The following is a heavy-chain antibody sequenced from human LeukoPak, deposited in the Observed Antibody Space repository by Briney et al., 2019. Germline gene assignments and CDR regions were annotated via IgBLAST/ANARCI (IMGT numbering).Heavy chain of an antibody. Sequence: SETLSLTCTVSGGSISGYYWSWIRQPAGKGLEWIGRVYTSGSTHYNPSLKSRVTVSVDTSKNQFSLKLSSVTAADTAVYYCARLITGTTTAFDIWGQGTMVTVSS. CDR1: GGSISGYY. D-gene: IGHD1-7*01. CDR2: VYTSGST. CDR3: ARLITGTTTAFDI. J-gene: IGHJ3*02. V-gene: IGHV4-4*07.